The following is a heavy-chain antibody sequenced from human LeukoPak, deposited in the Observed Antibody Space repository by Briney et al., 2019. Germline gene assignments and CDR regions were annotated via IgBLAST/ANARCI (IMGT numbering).Heavy chain of an antibody. Sequence: ASVKVSCKASGYTFTSYDINWVRQATGQGLEWMGWISAYNGNTNYAQKLQGRVTMTTDTSTSTAYMELRSLRSDDTAVYYCARRHDYEAFDIWGQGTMVTVSS. CDR2: ISAYNGNT. J-gene: IGHJ3*02. D-gene: IGHD4-17*01. V-gene: IGHV1-18*01. CDR1: GYTFTSYD. CDR3: ARRHDYEAFDI.